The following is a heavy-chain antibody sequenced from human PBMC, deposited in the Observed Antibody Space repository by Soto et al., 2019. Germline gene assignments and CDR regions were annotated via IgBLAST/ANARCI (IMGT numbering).Heavy chain of an antibody. CDR2: INAGNGNT. Sequence: QVQLVQSGAEEKKPGASVKASCKASGYIFTSYAIQWVRQAPGQRLEWMGWINAGNGNTRYSQKFEGRVTITRETTASTAYMELSSLRFEDTAVYYCARGFNYGSGDYWGQGTLVTVSS. CDR3: ARGFNYGSGDY. J-gene: IGHJ4*02. V-gene: IGHV1-3*05. CDR1: GYIFTSYA. D-gene: IGHD3-10*01.